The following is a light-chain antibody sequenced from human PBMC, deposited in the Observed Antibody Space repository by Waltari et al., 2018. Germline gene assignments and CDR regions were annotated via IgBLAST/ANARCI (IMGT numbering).Light chain of an antibody. CDR1: QSLLHTDGRNY. J-gene: IGKJ2*01. V-gene: IGKV2-28*01. CDR3: LQVRETPQT. Sequence: DIVMTQSPLSLAVTPGEPASISCRSTQSLLHTDGRNYLDWYLQKPGQSPQLLIFSGSNRASGVPDRFGGSASGTDFTLKIRKVKSEDVGVCYCLQVRETPQTVGQGTKLESK. CDR2: SGS.